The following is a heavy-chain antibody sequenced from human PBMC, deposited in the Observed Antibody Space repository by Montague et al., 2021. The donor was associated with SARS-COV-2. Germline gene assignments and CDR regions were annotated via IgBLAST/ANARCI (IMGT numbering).Heavy chain of an antibody. D-gene: IGHD6-13*01. CDR1: GFTFSSYS. Sequence: SLRLSCAASGFTFSSYSMNWVRQAPGKGLEWVSSISRSRSYIYYADSVKGRLTISRDNAKNSLYLQMNSLRAEDTAVYYCASSRAAGTVYYYYGMDVWGQGTTVTVSS. J-gene: IGHJ6*02. CDR3: ASSRAAGTVYYYYGMDV. CDR2: ISRSRSYI. V-gene: IGHV3-21*01.